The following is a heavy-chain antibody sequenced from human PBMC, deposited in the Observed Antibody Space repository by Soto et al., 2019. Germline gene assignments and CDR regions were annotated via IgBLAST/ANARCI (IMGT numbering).Heavy chain of an antibody. D-gene: IGHD3-22*01. Sequence: QVQLVQSGAEVKKPGASVKVSCKASGYTFTAYYMHWLRQAPGQGLEWMGWINPNSGGTNYAQRFQGRVTVTNDTSISTTYMKLSSLGSDDTAVYYCARGDFDRSGNYNAGWFVPWGQGTLVTVSS. CDR3: ARGDFDRSGNYNAGWFVP. V-gene: IGHV1-2*02. CDR2: INPNSGGT. CDR1: GYTFTAYY. J-gene: IGHJ5*02.